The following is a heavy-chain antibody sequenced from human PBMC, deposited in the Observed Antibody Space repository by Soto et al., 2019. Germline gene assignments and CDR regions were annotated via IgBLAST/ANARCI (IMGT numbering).Heavy chain of an antibody. Sequence: GGSLRLSCAASGFTFSNYAMHWVRQAPGKGLEWVTVISHDGSNKYYAGSVKGRFTISRDNSRNTVYLQMNSLRPEDTAVYYCARDRGPYGSGSYFYWGQGTLVTVSS. CDR2: ISHDGSNK. V-gene: IGHV3-30-3*01. CDR3: ARDRGPYGSGSYFY. J-gene: IGHJ4*02. D-gene: IGHD3-10*01. CDR1: GFTFSNYA.